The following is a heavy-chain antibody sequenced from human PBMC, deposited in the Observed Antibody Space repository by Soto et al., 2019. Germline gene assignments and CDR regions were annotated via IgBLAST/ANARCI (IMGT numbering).Heavy chain of an antibody. CDR2: ISYDGSNQ. V-gene: IGHV3-30*18. D-gene: IGHD6-13*01. J-gene: IGHJ4*02. CDR3: AKGSSSCYYPHFDY. Sequence: QVQLAESGGGVVQPGRSLRLSCVASGFTFSNYGMHWVGQAPGKGLEGVTIISYDGSNQNYADSVKGRITISRDNSKNTLYLQMNSLRAEDTAVYYCAKGSSSCYYPHFDYWGQGTLVTVSS. CDR1: GFTFSNYG.